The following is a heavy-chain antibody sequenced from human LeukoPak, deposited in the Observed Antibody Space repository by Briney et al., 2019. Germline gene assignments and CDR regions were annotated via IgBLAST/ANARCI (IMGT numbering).Heavy chain of an antibody. D-gene: IGHD6-13*01. CDR3: ARAKQQLVRGSYFDY. CDR2: ISSSGSTI. J-gene: IGHJ4*02. Sequence: GGSLRLSCAASGFTFSSYEMNWVRQAPGKGLEWLSYISSSGSTINYADSVKGRFTISRDNAKNSLYLQMNSLRAEDTAVYYCARAKQQLVRGSYFDYWGQGTLVTVSS. V-gene: IGHV3-48*03. CDR1: GFTFSSYE.